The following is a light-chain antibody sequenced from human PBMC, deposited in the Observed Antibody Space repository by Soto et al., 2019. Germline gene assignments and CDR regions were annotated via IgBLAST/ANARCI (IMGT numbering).Light chain of an antibody. CDR3: QQYGNSPIT. Sequence: EILLTQSPATLASFAGDRVTLSCRASQSVSSSYLAWYQQKHGQAPRLLIYGTSSRATGIPDRFSGSGYGTAFTLTISRLETEDFAVYYCQQYGNSPITFGQGTRLETK. J-gene: IGKJ5*01. CDR1: QSVSSSY. CDR2: GTS. V-gene: IGKV3-20*01.